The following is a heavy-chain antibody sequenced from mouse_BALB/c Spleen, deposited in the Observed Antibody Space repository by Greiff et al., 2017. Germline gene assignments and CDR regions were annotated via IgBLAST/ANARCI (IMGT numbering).Heavy chain of an antibody. Sequence: VQLQQSGPELVRPGASVKMSCKASGYTFTSYWMHWVNQRPGQGLEWIGMIDPSNSETRLNQKFKDKATLNVDKSSNTAYMQLSSLTSEDSAVYYCARSKVYYDYDGMDYWGQGTSVTVSS. CDR1: GYTFTSYW. V-gene: IGHV1S127*01. D-gene: IGHD2-4*01. CDR2: IDPSNSET. J-gene: IGHJ4*01. CDR3: ARSKVYYDYDGMDY.